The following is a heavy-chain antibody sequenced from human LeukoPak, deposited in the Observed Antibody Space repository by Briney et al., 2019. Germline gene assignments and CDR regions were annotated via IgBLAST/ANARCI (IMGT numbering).Heavy chain of an antibody. D-gene: IGHD5-12*01. J-gene: IGHJ4*02. CDR1: GYTFTGYY. Sequence: ASVKVSCKASGYTFTGYYMHWVRQAPGQGLEWMGWINPEKRDTGYAHKFQGRVTMTSDTSISTAYMELSSLRSDDTAVYYCAKKVRGPSHPLDFRGQGTLVTVSS. CDR2: INPEKRDT. V-gene: IGHV1-2*02. CDR3: AKKVRGPSHPLDF.